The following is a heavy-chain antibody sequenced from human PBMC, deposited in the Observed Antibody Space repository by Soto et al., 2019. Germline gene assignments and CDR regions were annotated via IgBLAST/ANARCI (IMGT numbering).Heavy chain of an antibody. D-gene: IGHD3-16*02. CDR1: RFIFSNYD. CDR3: AKASTYEYVWGSFRYYFDN. V-gene: IGHV3-23*01. J-gene: IGHJ4*02. Sequence: SCAASRFIFSNYDMTWVRQAPGKGLEWVSKISGSGDRTHYADSVKGRFTISRDNFKNTLYLQMDSLRAEDTAVYYCAKASTYEYVWGSFRYYFDNWGQGTLVTVSS. CDR2: ISGSGDRT.